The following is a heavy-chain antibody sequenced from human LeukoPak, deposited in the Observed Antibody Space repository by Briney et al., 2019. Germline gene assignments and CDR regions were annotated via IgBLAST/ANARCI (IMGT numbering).Heavy chain of an antibody. CDR1: GYTFTSYY. CDR2: INPSGGST. D-gene: IGHD6-19*01. CDR3: VSIAVAGPWDY. V-gene: IGHV1-46*01. Sequence: ASVKVSCKASGYTFTSYYMHWVRQAPGQGLEWMGIINPSGGSTSYAQKFQGRVTMTRDTSTSTVYMELSSLRSEDTAVYYCVSIAVAGPWDYWGQGTLVTVSS. J-gene: IGHJ4*02.